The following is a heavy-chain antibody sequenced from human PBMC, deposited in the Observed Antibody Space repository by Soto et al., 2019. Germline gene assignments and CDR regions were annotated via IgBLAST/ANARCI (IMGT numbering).Heavy chain of an antibody. CDR2: IYPGDSDT. Sequence: GESLKISCKGSGYSFTSYWIGWVRQMPGKGLEWMGIIYPGDSDTRYSPSFQGQVTISADKSISTAYLQWSSLKASDTAMYYCARGGAYDSSGYYYFDYGGQGTLVTVSS. D-gene: IGHD3-22*01. CDR1: GYSFTSYW. CDR3: ARGGAYDSSGYYYFDY. V-gene: IGHV5-51*01. J-gene: IGHJ4*02.